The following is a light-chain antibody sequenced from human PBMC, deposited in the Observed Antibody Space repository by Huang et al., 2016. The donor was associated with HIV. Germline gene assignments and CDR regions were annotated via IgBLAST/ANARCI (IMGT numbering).Light chain of an antibody. J-gene: IGKJ3*01. Sequence: EIVMTQSPATLSVSPGERATLSCRASQSVSSNLAWYQQHPGQAPRLLIYGASTRATGIPARFSGSGSGTEFTLTISSLQSEDFAVYYCQQYNNWPKVFTFGPGTKVDIK. CDR2: GAS. V-gene: IGKV3-15*01. CDR3: QQYNNWPKVFT. CDR1: QSVSSN.